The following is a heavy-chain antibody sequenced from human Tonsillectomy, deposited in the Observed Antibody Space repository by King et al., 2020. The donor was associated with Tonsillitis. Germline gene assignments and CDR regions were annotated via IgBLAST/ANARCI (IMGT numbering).Heavy chain of an antibody. CDR2: IGYDGSDQ. CDR1: GFTFSSYA. CDR3: ARDSPGCSGTNCYFYYYVDV. D-gene: IGHD2-2*01. J-gene: IGHJ6*03. V-gene: IGHV3-30-3*01. Sequence: VQLVQSGGGVVQPGRSLRLSCAGSGFTFSSYAMHWVRQAPGKGLEWVAAIGYDGSDQNYADSVKGRFTISRDNSKNTVYLHMNSLRVENSATYYCARDSPGCSGTNCYFYYYVDVWGEGTTVTVSS.